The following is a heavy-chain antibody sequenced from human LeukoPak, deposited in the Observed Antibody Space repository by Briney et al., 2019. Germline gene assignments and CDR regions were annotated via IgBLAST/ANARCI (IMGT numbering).Heavy chain of an antibody. J-gene: IGHJ5*02. CDR1: GGSISSSSYY. CDR3: ARHKGVYEYSGYDLGGWFDP. D-gene: IGHD5-12*01. Sequence: SETLSLTCTVSGGSISSSSYYWRWIRQPPGKGLEWTGSIYYSGSTYYNPSLKSRVTISVDTSKHQFSLKLSSVTAADTAVYYCARHKGVYEYSGYDLGGWFDPWGQGTLVTVSS. V-gene: IGHV4-39*01. CDR2: IYYSGST.